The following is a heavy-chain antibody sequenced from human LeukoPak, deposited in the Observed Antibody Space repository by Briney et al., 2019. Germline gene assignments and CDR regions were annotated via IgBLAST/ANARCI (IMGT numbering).Heavy chain of an antibody. V-gene: IGHV1-69*13. CDR1: GGTFSSYA. Sequence: ASVKVSCKASGGTFSSYAISWVRQAPGQGLEWMGGIIPIFGTANYAQKFQGRVTITADESTSTAYMELSSLRSEDTAVYYCARDGYGSGSYEDWGQGTLVTVSS. CDR2: IIPIFGTA. CDR3: ARDGYGSGSYED. J-gene: IGHJ4*02. D-gene: IGHD3-10*01.